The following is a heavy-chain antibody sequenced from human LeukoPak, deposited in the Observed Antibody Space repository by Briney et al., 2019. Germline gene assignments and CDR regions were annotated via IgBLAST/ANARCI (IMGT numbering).Heavy chain of an antibody. CDR3: AKGDSSNWKYNWFDP. J-gene: IGHJ5*02. V-gene: IGHV3-9*01. CDR2: ISWNSDNI. D-gene: IGHD6-13*01. Sequence: GGSLGLSCAVSGFTFDDYAMHWVRQTPNMGLEWVSGISWNSDNIGYADSVKGRFTISRDNARNSLYLQMNSLRVEDTALYYCAKGDSSNWKYNWFDPWGQGTLVTVSS. CDR1: GFTFDDYA.